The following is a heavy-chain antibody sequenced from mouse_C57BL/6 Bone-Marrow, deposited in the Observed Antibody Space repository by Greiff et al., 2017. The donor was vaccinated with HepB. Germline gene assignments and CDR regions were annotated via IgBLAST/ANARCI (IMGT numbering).Heavy chain of an antibody. CDR2: IDPSDSYT. V-gene: IGHV1-59*01. Sequence: QVQLKQPGAELVRPGTSVKLSCKASGYTFTSYWMHWVKQRPGQGLEWIGVIDPSDSYTNYNQKFKGKATLTVDTSSSTAYMQLSSLTSEDSAVYYCAREGDYSNYVWFAYWGQGTLVTVSA. J-gene: IGHJ3*01. CDR3: AREGDYSNYVWFAY. D-gene: IGHD2-5*01. CDR1: GYTFTSYW.